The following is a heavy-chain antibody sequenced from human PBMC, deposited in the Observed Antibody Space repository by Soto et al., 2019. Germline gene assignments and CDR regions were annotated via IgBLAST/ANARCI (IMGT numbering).Heavy chain of an antibody. CDR2: INHSGST. CDR1: GGSFSGYY. J-gene: IGHJ4*02. CDR3: ARTQHYYGSGSYYNPPFDY. Sequence: QVQLQQWGAGLLKPSETLSLTCAVYGGSFSGYYWSWIRQPPGKGLEWIGEINHSGSTNYNPSLKSRVTISLVTSKNQFSLKLSSVTAADTAVYYCARTQHYYGSGSYYNPPFDYWGQGTLVTVSS. D-gene: IGHD3-10*01. V-gene: IGHV4-34*01.